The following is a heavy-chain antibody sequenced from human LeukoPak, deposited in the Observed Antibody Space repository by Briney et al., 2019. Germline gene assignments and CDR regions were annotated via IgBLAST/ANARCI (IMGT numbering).Heavy chain of an antibody. V-gene: IGHV4-34*01. Sequence: SETLSLTCAVYGGSFSGYYWSWIRQPPGKGLEWIGEINHSGSTNYNPSLKSRVTISVDTSKNQFSLKLSSVTAADTAVYYCARGGFPSTAKVSFLRYWGQGTLVTVSS. CDR1: GGSFSGYY. CDR2: INHSGST. D-gene: IGHD5-18*01. CDR3: ARGGFPSTAKVSFLRY. J-gene: IGHJ4*02.